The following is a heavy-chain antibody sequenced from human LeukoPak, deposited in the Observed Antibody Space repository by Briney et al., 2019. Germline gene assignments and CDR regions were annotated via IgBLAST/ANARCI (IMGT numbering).Heavy chain of an antibody. D-gene: IGHD3-16*02. CDR3: ASGIMITFGGVIANDY. V-gene: IGHV3-33*01. Sequence: GGSLRLSCAASGFTFSSYGMHWVRQAPGKGLEWVAVIWYDGSNKYYADSVKGRFTISRDNSKNTLYLQMGSLRAEDMAVYYCASGIMITFGGVIANDYWGQGTLVTISS. CDR1: GFTFSSYG. CDR2: IWYDGSNK. J-gene: IGHJ4*02.